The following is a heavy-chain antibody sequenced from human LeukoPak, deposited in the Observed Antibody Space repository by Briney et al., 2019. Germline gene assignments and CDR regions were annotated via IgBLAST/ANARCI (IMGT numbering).Heavy chain of an antibody. D-gene: IGHD2-2*01. CDR2: IYTSGST. J-gene: IGHJ5*02. CDR3: ARETMGYCSSTSCYEGNWFDP. CDR1: GGSISSGSYY. V-gene: IGHV4-61*02. Sequence: PSQTLSLTCTVSGGSISSGSYYWSWIRQPAGKGLEWIGRIYTSGSTNYNPSLKSRVTISVDTSKNQFSLKLGSVTAADTAVYYCARETMGYCSSTSCYEGNWFDPWGQGTLVTVSS.